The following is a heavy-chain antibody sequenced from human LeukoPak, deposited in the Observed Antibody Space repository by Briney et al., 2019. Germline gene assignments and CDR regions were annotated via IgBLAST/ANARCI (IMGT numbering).Heavy chain of an antibody. CDR1: GLTFSDYY. CDR2: ISSSGRTV. CDR3: AREVGFGGSYFI. J-gene: IGHJ3*02. D-gene: IGHD1-26*01. V-gene: IGHV3-11*01. Sequence: GGSLRLSCAASGLTFSDYYMSWIRQAQGKGLEWVSYISSSGRTVYYADSVKGRFTISRDNAKNSLYLQMNSLRAEDTAVYYCAREVGFGGSYFIWGQGTMVTVSS.